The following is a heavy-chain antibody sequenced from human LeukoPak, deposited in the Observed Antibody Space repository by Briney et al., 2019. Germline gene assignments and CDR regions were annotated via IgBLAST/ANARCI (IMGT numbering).Heavy chain of an antibody. CDR1: GGSISSYY. Sequence: PSETLSLTCTVSGGSISSYYWSWIRQPPGKGLEWIGYIYYSGSTNYNPSLKSRISISVDTSKNQFSLKLSSVTAADTAVYYCARTTEGGYTYNYFYYYYMDVWGKGATVTISS. CDR3: ARTTEGGYTYNYFYYYYMDV. V-gene: IGHV4-59*01. D-gene: IGHD5-18*01. CDR2: IYYSGST. J-gene: IGHJ6*03.